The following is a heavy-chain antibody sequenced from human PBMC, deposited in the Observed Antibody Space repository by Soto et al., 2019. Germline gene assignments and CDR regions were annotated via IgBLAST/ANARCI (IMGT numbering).Heavy chain of an antibody. D-gene: IGHD3-10*01. CDR2: INHSGST. CDR3: AEAGDFYGMDV. CDR1: GGSFIGYY. Sequence: PSETLSLTCAVYGGSFIGYYWSWIRQPPWKGLEWIGEINHSGSTNYNPSLKSRVTISVDTSKNQFSLKLSSVTAADTAVYYCAEAGDFYGMDVWGQGTTVTVSS. J-gene: IGHJ6*02. V-gene: IGHV4-34*01.